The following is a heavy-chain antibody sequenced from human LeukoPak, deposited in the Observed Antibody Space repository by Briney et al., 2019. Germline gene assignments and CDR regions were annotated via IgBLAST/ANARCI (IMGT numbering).Heavy chain of an antibody. Sequence: SSETLSLTCTVSGGSISSSSYYWGWIRQPPGKGLEWIGSIYYSGSTYYNPSLKSRVTISVDTSKNQFSLKLSSVTAADTAVYYCARDRAPLTYYYDSSGYPDAFDIWGQGTMVTVSS. D-gene: IGHD3-22*01. CDR3: ARDRAPLTYYYDSSGYPDAFDI. CDR2: IYYSGST. V-gene: IGHV4-39*07. J-gene: IGHJ3*02. CDR1: GGSISSSSYY.